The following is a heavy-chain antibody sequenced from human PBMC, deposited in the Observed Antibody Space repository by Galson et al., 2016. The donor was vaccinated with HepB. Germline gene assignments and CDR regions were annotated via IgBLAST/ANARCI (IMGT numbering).Heavy chain of an antibody. Sequence: SETLSLTCAVSGGSISSSYWWSWARQPPGKGLEWIGEIYHSGSTSYNPSLKSRVTISVDKSKNQFSLMLSSVTAADTAVYYCATFKGYSVSENYYYFDSWGQGTLVTVSS. CDR1: GGSISSSYW. CDR2: IYHSGST. D-gene: IGHD3-10*01. CDR3: ATFKGYSVSENYYYFDS. J-gene: IGHJ4*02. V-gene: IGHV4-4*02.